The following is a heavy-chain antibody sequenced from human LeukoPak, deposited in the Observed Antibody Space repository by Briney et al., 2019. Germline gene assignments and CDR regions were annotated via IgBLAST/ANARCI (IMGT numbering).Heavy chain of an antibody. V-gene: IGHV4-59*08. CDR1: GGSISSYY. Sequence: SETLSLTCTVSGGSISSYYWRWIRQPPGQGLEWIGYIYYSGSTNYNPSLKSRVTISVDTSKNQFSLKLSSVTAADTAVYYCARLHGYASGRPWGQGTLVTVSS. J-gene: IGHJ5*02. D-gene: IGHD3-10*01. CDR2: IYYSGST. CDR3: ARLHGYASGRP.